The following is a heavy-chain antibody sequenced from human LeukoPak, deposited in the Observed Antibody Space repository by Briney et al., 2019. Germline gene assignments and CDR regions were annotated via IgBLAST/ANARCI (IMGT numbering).Heavy chain of an antibody. CDR1: GFTFDDYA. J-gene: IGHJ6*02. CDR3: AKEWLDYGDYSYGMDV. Sequence: PGGSLRLSCAASGFTFDDYAMHWVRQAPGKGLEWVSLISWDGGSTYYADSVKGRFTISRDNSKNTLYLQMNSLRAEDTAVYYCAKEWLDYGDYSYGMDVWGQGTTVTVSS. V-gene: IGHV3-43D*03. D-gene: IGHD4-17*01. CDR2: ISWDGGST.